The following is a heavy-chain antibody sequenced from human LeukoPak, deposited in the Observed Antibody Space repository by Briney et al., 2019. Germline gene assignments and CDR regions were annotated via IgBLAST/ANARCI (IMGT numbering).Heavy chain of an antibody. CDR2: ISGSAGST. J-gene: IGHJ4*02. CDR1: GFIFSNYG. D-gene: IGHD1-26*01. Sequence: GGSLRLSCAASGFIFSNYGMNWVRQAPGKGLEWVSGISGSAGSTYYADSVKGRFTISRDNSKNTLYLQMNSLTDDDTAVYYCAKKWGVGTTTLDYFDYWGQGTLVTVSS. CDR3: AKKWGVGTTTLDYFDY. V-gene: IGHV3-23*01.